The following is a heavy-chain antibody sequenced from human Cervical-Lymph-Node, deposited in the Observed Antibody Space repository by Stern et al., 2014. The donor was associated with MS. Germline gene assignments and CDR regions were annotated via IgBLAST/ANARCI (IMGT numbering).Heavy chain of an antibody. J-gene: IGHJ4*02. CDR2: IFANGEN. CDR1: GFTISNGSMG. CDR3: ARSRTTTRCYRYLDY. V-gene: IGHV2-26*01. Sequence: QVTLKESGPVLVKPTETLTLTCTVSGFTISNGSMGVTWIRQAPGKALEWVANIFANGENTYSPSLRSRLTMSRDISKTQVVLNMINVAPVDTATYYCARSRTTTRCYRYLDYWGQGTRVTVSS. D-gene: IGHD3-16*02.